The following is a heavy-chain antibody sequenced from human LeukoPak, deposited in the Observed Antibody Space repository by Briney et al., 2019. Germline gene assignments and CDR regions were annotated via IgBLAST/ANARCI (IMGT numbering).Heavy chain of an antibody. CDR2: IYSGGST. J-gene: IGHJ4*02. CDR1: GFTVSSNY. Sequence: GGSLRLSCAASGFTVSSNYMSWVRQAPGKGLEWVSVIYSGGSTYYADSVKGRFTISRDNSMNTLYLQMNSLRAEDTAVYYCARAEVYYDSSGSYYFDYWGQGTLVTVSS. CDR3: ARAEVYYDSSGSYYFDY. D-gene: IGHD3-22*01. V-gene: IGHV3-53*01.